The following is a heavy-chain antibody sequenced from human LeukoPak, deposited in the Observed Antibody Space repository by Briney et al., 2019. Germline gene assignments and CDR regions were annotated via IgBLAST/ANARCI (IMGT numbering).Heavy chain of an antibody. V-gene: IGHV4-34*01. CDR1: GGSFRGYY. Sequence: SETLSLTCAVYGGSFRGYYWSWIRQPPGKGLEWIGEINHGGSTNYNPSLKSRVTISVDTSKNQLSLKLSSVTAADTAVYYCARHASCFFDYWDQGTLVTVSS. CDR3: ARHASCFFDY. J-gene: IGHJ4*02. CDR2: INHGGST.